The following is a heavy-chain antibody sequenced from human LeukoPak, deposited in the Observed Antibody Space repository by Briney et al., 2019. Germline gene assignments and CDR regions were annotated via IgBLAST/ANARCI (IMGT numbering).Heavy chain of an antibody. CDR3: ARMSRRSRSLDY. Sequence: ASAKVSCKASGYTFTSYDINWVRQATGQGLAWMGWMNPNSGNTGYAQKFQGRVTMTRNTSISTAYMELSSLRSEDTAVYYCARMSRRSRSLDYWGQGTLVTVSS. V-gene: IGHV1-8*01. D-gene: IGHD1-1*01. CDR1: GYTFTSYD. CDR2: MNPNSGNT. J-gene: IGHJ4*02.